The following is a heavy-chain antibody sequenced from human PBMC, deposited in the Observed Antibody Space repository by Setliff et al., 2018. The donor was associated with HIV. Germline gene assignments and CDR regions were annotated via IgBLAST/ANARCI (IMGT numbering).Heavy chain of an antibody. CDR3: ARYRQEQHRAMGV. Sequence: PGGSLRLSCAASGFTFSYYAMHWVRQAPGKGLQWVAVIWYDGSNRYYADSEKGRFTISRDNSKNTLYLQMNSLRVEDTAVYYCARYRQEQHRAMGVWGKGTAVTVSS. D-gene: IGHD3-16*02. CDR1: GFTFSYYA. J-gene: IGHJ6*03. V-gene: IGHV3-33*08. CDR2: IWYDGSNR.